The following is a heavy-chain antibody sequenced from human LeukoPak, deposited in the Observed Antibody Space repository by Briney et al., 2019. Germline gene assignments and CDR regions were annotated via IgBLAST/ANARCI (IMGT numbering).Heavy chain of an antibody. J-gene: IGHJ4*02. CDR3: ARRDYGKGVYDH. CDR2: ISNGGGST. V-gene: IGHV3-23*01. Sequence: GGSLRLSCAASGSTFSNYDMNWVRQAPGKGLEWVSVISNGGGSTDSADSVKGRFTISRDNSENTVYLQMSSLRAEDTAVYYCARRDYGKGVYDHWGQGTLVTVSS. CDR1: GSTFSNYD. D-gene: IGHD4/OR15-4a*01.